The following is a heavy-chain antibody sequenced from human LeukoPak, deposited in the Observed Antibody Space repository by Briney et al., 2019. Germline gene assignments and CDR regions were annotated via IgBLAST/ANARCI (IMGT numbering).Heavy chain of an antibody. Sequence: ASVKVSCKASGYTFTGYYMHWLRQAPGQGLEWMGWINPNSGGTNYAQKFQGRVTMTRDTSISTAYMELSRLRSDDTAVYYCARSRSGTQPSDYWGQGTLVTVSS. D-gene: IGHD6-19*01. CDR1: GYTFTGYY. CDR2: INPNSGGT. V-gene: IGHV1-2*02. CDR3: ARSRSGTQPSDY. J-gene: IGHJ4*02.